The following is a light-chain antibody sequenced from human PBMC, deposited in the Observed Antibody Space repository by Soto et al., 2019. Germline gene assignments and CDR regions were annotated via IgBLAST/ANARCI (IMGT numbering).Light chain of an antibody. CDR3: QQYNIWRSIS. J-gene: IGKJ5*01. CDR1: QSISNK. V-gene: IGKV3-15*01. CDR2: DTS. Sequence: EIVLTQSPATLSVSPGERATXXXXXSQSISNKLAWYQHKPGQAPRLLIYDTSTRVSGIPARFTGSGSGTDFTLTISSLQSEDFAVYYCQQYNIWRSISFGQGTRLEIK.